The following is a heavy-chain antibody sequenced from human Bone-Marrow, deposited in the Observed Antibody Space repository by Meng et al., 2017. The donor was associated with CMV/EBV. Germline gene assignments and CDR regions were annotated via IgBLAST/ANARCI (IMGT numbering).Heavy chain of an antibody. Sequence: GGSLRLSCAASGFSFSNYAMHWVRQAPGKGLEWVAVIWYDGSNEYHADSVKGRFTISRDNAKNTLYLQMNSLRVEDTAVYYCTRGLGVPDYWGQGTLVTVSS. CDR1: GFSFSNYA. V-gene: IGHV3-33*01. CDR2: IWYDGSNE. D-gene: IGHD3-10*01. J-gene: IGHJ4*02. CDR3: TRGLGVPDY.